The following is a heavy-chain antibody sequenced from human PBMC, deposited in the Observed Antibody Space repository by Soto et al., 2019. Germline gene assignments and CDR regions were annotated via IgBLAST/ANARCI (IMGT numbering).Heavy chain of an antibody. CDR2: ISAYNGNT. V-gene: IGHV1-18*01. CDR1: GYTFTRYG. D-gene: IGHD1-26*01. CDR3: GRDAHILWELRGLAVDGMAV. J-gene: IGHJ6*02. Sequence: ASVKVSCKASGYTFTRYGISWVRQAPGQGLEWMGWISAYNGNTNYAQKLQGRVAMTTDTSTSTAYMELRSLRSDDTAVYYCGRDAHILWELRGLAVDGMAVWGQGTTVTSP.